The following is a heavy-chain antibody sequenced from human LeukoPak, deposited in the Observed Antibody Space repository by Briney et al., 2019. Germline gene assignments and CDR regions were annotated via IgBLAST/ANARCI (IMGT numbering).Heavy chain of an antibody. Sequence: GGSLRLSCAASGFTFSSYSVNWVRQAPGKGLEWVSSISSSSSYIYYADSVKGRFTISRDNARNSLYLRMNSLRAEDTAVYYCARDPTVTTGYWGQGTLVTVSS. D-gene: IGHD4-11*01. CDR2: ISSSSSYI. V-gene: IGHV3-21*01. J-gene: IGHJ4*02. CDR1: GFTFSSYS. CDR3: ARDPTVTTGY.